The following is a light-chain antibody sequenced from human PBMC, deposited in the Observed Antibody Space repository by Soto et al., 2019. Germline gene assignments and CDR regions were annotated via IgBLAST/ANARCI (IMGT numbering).Light chain of an antibody. J-gene: IGKJ3*01. CDR1: QSVGSNY. Sequence: EIVLTQSPGTLSLSPGARATLSCRASQSVGSNYLAWYQQKPGQAPRLLIYAASNRATGIPDRFSARGSGTDFTHTISRLNPEDFAVYYCQQHGSSPFTFGPGTKVDI. V-gene: IGKV3-20*01. CDR2: AAS. CDR3: QQHGSSPFT.